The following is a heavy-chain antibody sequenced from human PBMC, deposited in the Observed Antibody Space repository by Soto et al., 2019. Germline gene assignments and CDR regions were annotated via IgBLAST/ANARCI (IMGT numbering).Heavy chain of an antibody. J-gene: IGHJ4*02. CDR2: ISYDGSNK. CDR3: AKDGNAFDY. CDR1: GFTFSSYG. D-gene: IGHD2-15*01. V-gene: IGHV3-30*18. Sequence: QVQLVESGGGVVQPGRSLRLSCAASGFTFSSYGMHWVRQAPGKGLEWVAVISYDGSNKYYADSVKGRFTIPRDNSKNTLYLQMNSLRAEDTAVYYCAKDGNAFDYWGQGTLVTVSS.